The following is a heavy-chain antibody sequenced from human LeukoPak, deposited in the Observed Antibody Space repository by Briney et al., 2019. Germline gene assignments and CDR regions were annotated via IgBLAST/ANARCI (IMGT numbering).Heavy chain of an antibody. CDR2: IYTSGST. CDR1: GGSISSGSYY. Sequence: TLSLTCTVSGGSISSGSYYWSWIRQPAGKGLEWIGRIYTSGSTNYNPSLKSRVTISVDTSKNQFSLKLSSVTAADTAVYYCARDLVRGVLDYWGQGTLVTVSS. CDR3: ARDLVRGVLDY. D-gene: IGHD3-10*01. J-gene: IGHJ4*02. V-gene: IGHV4-61*02.